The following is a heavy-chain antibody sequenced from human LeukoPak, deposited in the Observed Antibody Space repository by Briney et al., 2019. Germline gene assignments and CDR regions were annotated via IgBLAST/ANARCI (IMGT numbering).Heavy chain of an antibody. V-gene: IGHV4-4*07. CDR3: ARIPIAPSSTSWPGWFEP. CDR1: GGSISSYY. D-gene: IGHD2-2*01. CDR2: IYTSGST. J-gene: IGHJ5*02. Sequence: PSETLSLTCTVSGGSISSYYWSWIRQPAGKGLEWIGRIYTSGSTNYNPSLKSRVTMSVDTSKNQFSLKLSSVTAADTAVYYCARIPIAPSSTSWPGWFEPGGQGTLVTVSS.